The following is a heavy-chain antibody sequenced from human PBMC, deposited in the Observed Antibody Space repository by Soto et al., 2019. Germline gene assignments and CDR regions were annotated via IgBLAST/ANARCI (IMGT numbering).Heavy chain of an antibody. CDR2: IYYSGST. D-gene: IGHD3-22*01. J-gene: IGHJ5*02. CDR1: GGSISSSSFH. Sequence: PSETLSLTCTVSGGSISSSSFHWGWIRQPPGKGLEWSGSIYYSGSTYYSPSLKSRVTISVDTSKNQFSLKLSSVTAADTAVYYCARMTGSMIVVVPQSDWFDPWGQGTLVTVSS. V-gene: IGHV4-39*01. CDR3: ARMTGSMIVVVPQSDWFDP.